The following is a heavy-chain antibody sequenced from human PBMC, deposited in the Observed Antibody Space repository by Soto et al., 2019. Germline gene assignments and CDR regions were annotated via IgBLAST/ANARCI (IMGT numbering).Heavy chain of an antibody. CDR1: GFKFSSYG. J-gene: IGHJ4*02. CDR2: ISYDGSNK. V-gene: IGHV3-30*18. Sequence: QVQLVESGGGVVQPGRSLRLSCAASGFKFSSYGMHWVRQAPGKGLEWVAVISYDGSNKYYADSVKGRFTISRDNSKNTLYLQMNSLRAEDTAVYYCAKVRSNWNDVGYFDYWGQGTLVTVSS. CDR3: AKVRSNWNDVGYFDY. D-gene: IGHD1-1*01.